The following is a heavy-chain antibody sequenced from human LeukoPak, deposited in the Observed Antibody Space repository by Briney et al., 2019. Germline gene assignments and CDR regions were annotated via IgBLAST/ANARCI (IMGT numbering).Heavy chain of an antibody. CDR3: ARRDSSGYSYYFDY. J-gene: IGHJ4*02. Sequence: SETLSLTCTVSGGSISSGDYYWSWIRQPPGKGLEWIGYIYYSGSTYYNPSLKSRLTISVDTSKNQFSLNLTSVTAADTAVYYCARRDSSGYSYYFDYWGQGTLVTVSS. CDR2: IYYSGST. D-gene: IGHD3-22*01. CDR1: GGSISSGDYY. V-gene: IGHV4-30-4*01.